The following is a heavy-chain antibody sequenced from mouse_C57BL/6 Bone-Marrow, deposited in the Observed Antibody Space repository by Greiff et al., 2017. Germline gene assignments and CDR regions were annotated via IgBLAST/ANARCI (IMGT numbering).Heavy chain of an antibody. CDR3: AGLLGAFAD. CDR2: INPKYGTT. Sequence: VQLQQSGPELVKPGASVKLSCKASGYSFTDYNMNWVKQSHGKSLEWIGVINPKYGTTSYNQKFKGKATLTVDQSSSTSYMQLNRLSSEDSAVYYCAGLLGAFADWGQGTLVTVSA. V-gene: IGHV1-39*01. CDR1: GYSFTDYN. J-gene: IGHJ3*01. D-gene: IGHD1-1*01.